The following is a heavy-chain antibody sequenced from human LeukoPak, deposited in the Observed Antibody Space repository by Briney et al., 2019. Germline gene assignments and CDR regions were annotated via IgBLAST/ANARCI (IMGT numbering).Heavy chain of an antibody. V-gene: IGHV4-61*02. Sequence: SETLSLTCTVSGGSISSGSYYWSWIRQPAGKGLEWIGRIYTSGRTNYNPSLKSRVTISVDTSKNQFSLKLSSVTAADTAVYYCARDRVTIFGVVPYDYWGQGTLVTVSS. CDR2: IYTSGRT. D-gene: IGHD3-3*01. CDR1: GGSISSGSYY. J-gene: IGHJ4*02. CDR3: ARDRVTIFGVVPYDY.